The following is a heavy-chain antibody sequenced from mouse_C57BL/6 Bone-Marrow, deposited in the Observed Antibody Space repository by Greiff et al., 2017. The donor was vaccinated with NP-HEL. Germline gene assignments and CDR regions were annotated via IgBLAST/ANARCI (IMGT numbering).Heavy chain of an antibody. Sequence: QVQLKQSGAELARPGASVKLSCKASGYTFTSYGISWVKQRTGQGLEWIGEIYPRSGNTYYNEKFKGKATLTADKSSSTAYMELRSLTSEDSAVYFCASLNWDWFAYWGQGTLVTVSA. CDR2: IYPRSGNT. J-gene: IGHJ3*01. D-gene: IGHD4-1*02. CDR1: GYTFTSYG. V-gene: IGHV1-81*01. CDR3: ASLNWDWFAY.